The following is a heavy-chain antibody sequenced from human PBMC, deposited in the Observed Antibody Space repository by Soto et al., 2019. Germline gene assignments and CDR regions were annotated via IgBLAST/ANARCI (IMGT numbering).Heavy chain of an antibody. CDR2: IDPSDSYT. V-gene: IGHV5-10-1*01. CDR3: ASSPRGYCSSTSCRELGNYYGMDV. J-gene: IGHJ6*02. D-gene: IGHD2-2*01. CDR1: GYNFTSYW. Sequence: GESLKISGKGSGYNFTSYWISWVRQMPGKGLEWMGRIDPSDSYTNYSPSFQGHVTISADKSISTAYLQWSSLKASDTAMYYCASSPRGYCSSTSCRELGNYYGMDVWGQGTTVTVSS.